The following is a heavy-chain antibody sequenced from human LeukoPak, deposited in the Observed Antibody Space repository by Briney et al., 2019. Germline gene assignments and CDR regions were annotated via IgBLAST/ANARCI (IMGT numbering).Heavy chain of an antibody. CDR1: GGSMSSSNYY. Sequence: PSETLSLTCTVSGGSMSSSNYYWGWIRQSPGKGLEWIGSIYYSGSTYYNPSLKSRVTVSVDTSKNQFSLKLSSVTAADTAVYYCARLTGIAVAARWYDEGKLDYWGQGTLVTVSS. D-gene: IGHD6-19*01. CDR2: IYYSGST. CDR3: ARLTGIAVAARWYDEGKLDY. V-gene: IGHV4-39*01. J-gene: IGHJ4*02.